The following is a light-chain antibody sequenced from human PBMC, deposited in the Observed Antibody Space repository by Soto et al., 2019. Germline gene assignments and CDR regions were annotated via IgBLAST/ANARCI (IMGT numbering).Light chain of an antibody. V-gene: IGLV2-14*01. J-gene: IGLJ2*01. CDR1: SSDVGGYDY. CDR2: DVT. CDR3: SSYTGAGTLGV. Sequence: QSAPTQPASVSGSPGQSITISCTGSSSDVGGYDYVSWYQQHPGKAPKLMVYDVTVRPSGVSNRFSGSKSGNTASLTISGLQAEDEADYYCSSYTGAGTLGVFGGGTKLTVL.